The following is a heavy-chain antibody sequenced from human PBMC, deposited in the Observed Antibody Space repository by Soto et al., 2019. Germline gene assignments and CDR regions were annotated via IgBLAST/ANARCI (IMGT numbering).Heavy chain of an antibody. CDR2: IYYSGVT. CDR1: GGSMRSYY. V-gene: IGHV4-59*01. CDR3: AREGTSSWSGDYGMDV. J-gene: IGHJ6*02. Sequence: QVHLQESGPGLVKPSETLSLTCTVSGGSMRSYYWSWIRQPPGKGLEWIGYIYYSGVTNYNPPPKSRFTMSVDTSNNQFFLKVNSVTAADTAVYYCAREGTSSWSGDYGMDVWGQGTMVTVSS. D-gene: IGHD6-13*01.